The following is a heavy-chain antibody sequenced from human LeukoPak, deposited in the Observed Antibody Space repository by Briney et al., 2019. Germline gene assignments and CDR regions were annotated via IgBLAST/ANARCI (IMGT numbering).Heavy chain of an antibody. J-gene: IGHJ4*02. D-gene: IGHD5-24*01. Sequence: GGSLRLSCAASGFTFTDHYMSWIRQAPGKGLGWVSYISSGSTYTNYADSVKGRFTISRDNSKNTLFLQMNSLTAEDTAMYYCTRTFLSGDGYKVGYFDYWGQGTLVTVSS. V-gene: IGHV3-11*03. CDR1: GFTFTDHY. CDR3: TRTFLSGDGYKVGYFDY. CDR2: ISSGSTYT.